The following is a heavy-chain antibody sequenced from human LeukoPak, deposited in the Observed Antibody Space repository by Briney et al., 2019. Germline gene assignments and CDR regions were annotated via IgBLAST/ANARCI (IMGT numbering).Heavy chain of an antibody. CDR2: ISYDGSNK. CDR3: ARDVLGRTWGGSWFEDYYYYGMDV. CDR1: GFTFSSYA. V-gene: IGHV3-30*04. D-gene: IGHD6-13*01. Sequence: GGSLRLSCAASGFTFSSYAMHWVRQAPGKGLEGVAVISYDGSNKYYADSVKGRFTISRDNSKNTLYLQMNSLRAEDTAVYYCARDVLGRTWGGSWFEDYYYYGMDVWGQGTTVTVSS. J-gene: IGHJ6*02.